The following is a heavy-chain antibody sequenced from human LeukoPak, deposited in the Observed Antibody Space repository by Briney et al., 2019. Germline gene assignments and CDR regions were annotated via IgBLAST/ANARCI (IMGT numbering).Heavy chain of an antibody. V-gene: IGHV4-61*03. CDR1: GYFINSGYY. J-gene: IGHJ4*02. D-gene: IGHD3-10*01. CDR2: IYYSGNT. Sequence: SETLSLTCTVSGYFINSGYYWGWIRQPPGKGLEWIGFIYYSGNTNYNPSLKNRVTISVDTSKNHFSLKLSSMTAADTAVYYCARGALLWFGDRMEYYFDYWGQGTLLTVSS. CDR3: ARGALLWFGDRMEYYFDY.